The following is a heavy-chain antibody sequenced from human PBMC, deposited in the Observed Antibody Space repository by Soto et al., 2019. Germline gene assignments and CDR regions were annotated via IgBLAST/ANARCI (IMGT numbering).Heavy chain of an antibody. CDR2: IYYSGST. V-gene: IGHV4-30-4*01. CDR1: GGSISSGDYY. J-gene: IGHJ4*02. CDR3: ARXRITMVRGTRAAAGFDY. Sequence: SETLSLTCTVSGGSISSGDYYWSWIRQPPGKGLEWIGYIYYSGSTYYNPPLKSRVTISVDTSKNQFSLKLSSVTAADTAVYYCARXRITMVRGTRAAAGFDYWGPGTLVTVSS. D-gene: IGHD3-10*01.